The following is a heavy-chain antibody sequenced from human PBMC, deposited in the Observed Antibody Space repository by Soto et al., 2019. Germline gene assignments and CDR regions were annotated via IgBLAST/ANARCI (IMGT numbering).Heavy chain of an antibody. CDR3: ARDDVVAQKFDY. J-gene: IGHJ4*02. V-gene: IGHV4-39*07. CDR2: ISHSGTT. CDR1: GGSISSSSNY. D-gene: IGHD2-15*01. Sequence: SETLSLTCSVSGGSISSSSNYWGWIRQPPGEGLEWIGNISHSGTTYYNPSLKSRVTISVDRSKNQFSLKLSSVTAADTAVYYCARDDVVAQKFDYWGQGTLVTVSS.